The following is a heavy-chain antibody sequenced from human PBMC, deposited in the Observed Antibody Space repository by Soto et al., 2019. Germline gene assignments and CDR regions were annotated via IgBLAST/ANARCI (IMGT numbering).Heavy chain of an antibody. CDR1: GGSFSGYY. Sequence: PSETLSLTCAVYGGSFSGYYCSWIRQPPGKGLEWIGEINHSGSTNYNPSLKSRVTISVDTSKNQFSLKLSSVTAADTAVYYCARGRRGHCTNGVCYSSQNWYFDLWGRGTMVTVSS. D-gene: IGHD2-8*01. CDR2: INHSGST. V-gene: IGHV4-34*01. CDR3: ARGRRGHCTNGVCYSSQNWYFDL. J-gene: IGHJ2*01.